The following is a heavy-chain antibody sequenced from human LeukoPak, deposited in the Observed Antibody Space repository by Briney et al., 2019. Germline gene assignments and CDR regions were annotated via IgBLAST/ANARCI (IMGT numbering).Heavy chain of an antibody. CDR2: INHSGST. D-gene: IGHD3-10*01. CDR1: GGSFSGYY. J-gene: IGHJ6*03. CDR3: AMSTMVRGVIRIMDV. Sequence: SETLSLTCAVYGGSFSGYYWSWTRQPPGKGLEWIGEINHSGSTNYNPSLKSRVTISVDTSKNQFSLKLSSVTAADTAVYYCAMSTMVRGVIRIMDVWGKGTTVTISS. V-gene: IGHV4-34*01.